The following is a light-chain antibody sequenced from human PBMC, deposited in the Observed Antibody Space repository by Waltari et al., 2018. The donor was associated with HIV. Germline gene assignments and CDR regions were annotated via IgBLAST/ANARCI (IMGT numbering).Light chain of an antibody. Sequence: QSALTQPASVSGSPGQSITISCTGTSSDIGGYKYVSWYQQQPGKAPKLMISEVSNRPSGVSNRFSGFKSGNTASLTISGLQAEDEADYYCSSYTTSSTWVFGGGTKLTVL. J-gene: IGLJ3*02. CDR2: EVS. CDR3: SSYTTSSTWV. V-gene: IGLV2-14*01. CDR1: SSDIGGYKY.